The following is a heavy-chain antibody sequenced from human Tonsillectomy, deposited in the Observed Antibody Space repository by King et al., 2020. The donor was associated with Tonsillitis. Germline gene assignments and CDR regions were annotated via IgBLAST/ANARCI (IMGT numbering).Heavy chain of an antibody. J-gene: IGHJ4*02. D-gene: IGHD1-14*01. CDR2: IKSTTDGGTT. V-gene: IGHV3-15*01. CDR1: GFTFNNAW. Sequence: VQLVESGGGLVKPGGSLRLSCAASGFTFNNAWMNWVRQAPGKGLEWVGRIKSTTDGGTTDYAAPVKGRFTISRDDSNNTLYLHINSLKTDDTAVYYCTTDSGNLDYWGQGTLVTVSS. CDR3: TTDSGNLDY.